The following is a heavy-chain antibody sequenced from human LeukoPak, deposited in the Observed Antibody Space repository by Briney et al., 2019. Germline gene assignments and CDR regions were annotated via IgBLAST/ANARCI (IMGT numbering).Heavy chain of an antibody. J-gene: IGHJ3*02. CDR2: ISPGDSTT. V-gene: IGHV5-51*01. Sequence: GESLKISWKGSGYSFTSYWLCGVREMPGKGLGCMGFISPGDSTTSTNPSFQGQVTTSAEKTISTAYLQWSSLKASDTAMYCCARLRYYDRSGYSPDAFDIWGQGTMVTVSS. CDR3: ARLRYYDRSGYSPDAFDI. D-gene: IGHD3-22*01. CDR1: GYSFTSYW.